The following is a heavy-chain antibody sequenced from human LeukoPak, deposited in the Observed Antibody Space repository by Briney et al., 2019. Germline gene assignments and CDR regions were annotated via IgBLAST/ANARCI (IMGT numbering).Heavy chain of an antibody. Sequence: ASVKVSCKASGYTFTSYYMHWVRQAPGQGLEWMGIINPSSGSTSYAQKFQGRVTITRDTSASTAYMELSSLRSEDTAVYYCAWGHSSGFDYWGQGTLVTVSS. CDR2: INPSSGST. D-gene: IGHD6-19*01. CDR3: AWGHSSGFDY. V-gene: IGHV1-46*01. CDR1: GYTFTSYY. J-gene: IGHJ4*02.